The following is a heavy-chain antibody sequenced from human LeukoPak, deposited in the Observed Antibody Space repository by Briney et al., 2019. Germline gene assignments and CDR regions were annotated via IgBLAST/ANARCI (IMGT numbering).Heavy chain of an antibody. Sequence: GGSLRLSCAASGFTFSSYAMNWVRQAPGKGLEWVSYISSSGSTIYYADSVKGRFTISRDNAKNSLYLQMNSLRAEDTAVYYCAELGITMIGGVWGEGTTVTISS. J-gene: IGHJ6*04. CDR1: GFTFSSYA. D-gene: IGHD3-10*02. CDR2: ISSSGSTI. V-gene: IGHV3-48*03. CDR3: AELGITMIGGV.